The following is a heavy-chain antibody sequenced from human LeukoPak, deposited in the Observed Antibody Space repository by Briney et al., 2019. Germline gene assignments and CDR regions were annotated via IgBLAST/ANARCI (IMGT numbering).Heavy chain of an antibody. CDR3: ARDRSIAAAGTYYYYGMDV. CDR1: GGSTSSYY. J-gene: IGHJ6*02. CDR2: IYYSGST. V-gene: IGHV4-59*12. Sequence: SETLSLTCTVSGGSTSSYYWSWIRQPPGKGLEWIGYIYYSGSTYYNPSLKSRVTISVDTSKNQFSPKLSSVTAADTAVYYCARDRSIAAAGTYYYYGMDVWGQGTTVTVSS. D-gene: IGHD6-13*01.